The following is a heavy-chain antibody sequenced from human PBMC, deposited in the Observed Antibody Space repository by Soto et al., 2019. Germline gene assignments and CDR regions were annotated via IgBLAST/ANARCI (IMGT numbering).Heavy chain of an antibody. Sequence: GESLKISCTGVGYSFTSYWIGWVRQMPGKGLEWMGIIYPGDSDTRYSPSFQGQVTISADKSITTAYLQWSSLKASDTAMYYCARGYCTTTICDPWFDPWGQGTLVTVS. D-gene: IGHD2-2*01. V-gene: IGHV5-51*01. J-gene: IGHJ5*02. CDR2: IYPGDSDT. CDR3: ARGYCTTTICDPWFDP. CDR1: GYSFTSYW.